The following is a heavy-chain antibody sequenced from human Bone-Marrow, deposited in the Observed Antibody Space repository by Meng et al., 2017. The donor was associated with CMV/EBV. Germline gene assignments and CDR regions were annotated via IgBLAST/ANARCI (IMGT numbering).Heavy chain of an antibody. V-gene: IGHV3-23*01. Sequence: GESLKISGAASGFTFSSYSMNWVRQAPGKGLEWVSAISGSGGSTYYADSVKGRFTISRDNSKNTLYLRMNSLRAEDTALYYCAKLIDSSSNDYWDQGTLVTVSS. CDR1: GFTFSSYS. J-gene: IGHJ4*02. D-gene: IGHD6-13*01. CDR2: ISGSGGST. CDR3: AKLIDSSSNDY.